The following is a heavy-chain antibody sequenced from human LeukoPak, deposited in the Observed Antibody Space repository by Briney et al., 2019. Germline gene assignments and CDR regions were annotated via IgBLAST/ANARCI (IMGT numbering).Heavy chain of an antibody. J-gene: IGHJ4*02. Sequence: GGSLRLSCAASGFTFSNAWMSGVRQAPGKGLEWVGHIKSKTDGGTTDYAAPVKGTFTISRDDSKNSLYLQMNSLKTEDTAVYYCTRQQLVFEYWGQGTLVTVSS. V-gene: IGHV3-15*01. CDR2: IKSKTDGGTT. D-gene: IGHD6-13*01. CDR1: GFTFSNAW. CDR3: TRQQLVFEY.